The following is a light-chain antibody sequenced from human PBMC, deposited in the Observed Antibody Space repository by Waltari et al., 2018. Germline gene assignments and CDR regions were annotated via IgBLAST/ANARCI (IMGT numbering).Light chain of an antibody. Sequence: DIHMTQSPSTLSASVGDRVTITCRASQNISRWLAWYQQRPGKAPKLLISDASFLQSWVPSRFSGSGSVTAFTLTISSLQPDDFAIYYCQQYSGYPFTFGPGTKVEIK. CDR1: QNISRW. CDR2: DAS. J-gene: IGKJ3*01. CDR3: QQYSGYPFT. V-gene: IGKV1-5*01.